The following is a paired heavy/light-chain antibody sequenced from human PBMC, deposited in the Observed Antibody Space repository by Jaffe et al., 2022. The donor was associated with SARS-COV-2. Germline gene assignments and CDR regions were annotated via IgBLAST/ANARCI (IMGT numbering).Light chain of an antibody. CDR1: QSVSSN. V-gene: IGKV3-15*01. Sequence: ETVMTQSPATLSVSPGERATLSCRASQSVSSNLAWYQQKPGQAPRLLIYGASTRATGIPARFSGSGSGTEFTLTISSLQSEDFAVYYCQQYNNWPFTFGPGTKVDIK. CDR3: QQYNNWPFT. CDR2: GAS. J-gene: IGKJ3*01.
Heavy chain of an antibody. CDR2: ISPGDSDT. V-gene: IGHV5-51*01. Sequence: EVQLVQSGAEVKKPGESLKISCKGSGYTFTSYWIGWVRQMPGKGLEWMGIISPGDSDTRYSPSFQGQVTISADKSIGTAYLQWSSLKASDTAMYYCARLNDAVAGTVGYFDYWGQGTLVTVSS. J-gene: IGHJ4*02. D-gene: IGHD6-19*01. CDR1: GYTFTSYW. CDR3: ARLNDAVAGTVGYFDY.